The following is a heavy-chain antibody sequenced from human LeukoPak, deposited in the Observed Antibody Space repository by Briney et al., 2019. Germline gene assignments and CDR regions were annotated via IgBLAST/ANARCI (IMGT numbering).Heavy chain of an antibody. V-gene: IGHV1-8*02. CDR3: ARGYINGPYYFDY. Sequence: ASVKVSCKASGYSFTNYDINWVRQAAGQGLEWMGWMNPGSGSTGFAQRFQGRVTITRDTSISTAYMELTSLKSEDTAVYYCARGYINGPYYFDYWGQGTPVTVSS. CDR1: GYSFTNYD. CDR2: MNPGSGST. D-gene: IGHD5-18*01. J-gene: IGHJ4*02.